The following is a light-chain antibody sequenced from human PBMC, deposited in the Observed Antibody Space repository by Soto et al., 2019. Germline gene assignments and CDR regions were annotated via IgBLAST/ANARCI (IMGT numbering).Light chain of an antibody. Sequence: QSALTHPPSASGTPGQRVTISCSGSSSNIGSNYVYWYQQLPGTAPKLLIYRNNQRPSGVPDRFSGSKSGTSASLAISGLRSEDEADYYCAAWDDSLSGRVFGTGTKV. J-gene: IGLJ1*01. V-gene: IGLV1-47*01. CDR1: SSNIGSNY. CDR2: RNN. CDR3: AAWDDSLSGRV.